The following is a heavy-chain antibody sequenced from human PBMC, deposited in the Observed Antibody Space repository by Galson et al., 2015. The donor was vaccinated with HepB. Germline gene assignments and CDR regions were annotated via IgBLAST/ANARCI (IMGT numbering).Heavy chain of an antibody. J-gene: IGHJ4*02. CDR1: GFTFSSFW. Sequence: SLRLSCAASGFTFSSFWMNWVRQAPGKGLEWVADIKEDGSEKYYVDSVKGRFTISRDNAKNSLYLQLNSLGTEDTAVYYCASGRGRYRSFDYWGQGALVSVSS. D-gene: IGHD6-19*01. V-gene: IGHV3-7*03. CDR3: ASGRGRYRSFDY. CDR2: IKEDGSEK.